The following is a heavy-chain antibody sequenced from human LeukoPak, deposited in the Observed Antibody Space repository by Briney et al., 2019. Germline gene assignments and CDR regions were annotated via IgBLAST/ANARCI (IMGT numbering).Heavy chain of an antibody. Sequence: LRLSCAAPGFTFEDYAMHWVRQAPGKGLEWVSGINWNSASTGYADSVKGRFTISRDNVMNSLYLQMNSLRPEDTALYYCVKDRRNPYRPEGPFDPWGQGTLVTVSS. CDR3: VKDRRNPYRPEGPFDP. J-gene: IGHJ5*02. V-gene: IGHV3-9*01. D-gene: IGHD1-14*01. CDR1: GFTFEDYA. CDR2: INWNSAST.